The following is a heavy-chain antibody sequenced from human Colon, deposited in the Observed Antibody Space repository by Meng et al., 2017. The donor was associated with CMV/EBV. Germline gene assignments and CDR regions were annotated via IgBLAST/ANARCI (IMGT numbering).Heavy chain of an antibody. CDR3: AMGRLIAAVAY. CDR1: EYSFTNYW. V-gene: IGHV5-51*01. Sequence: GESLKISCEGSEYSFTNYWIGWVRQMPGKGLEWMGIIFPGDSNTRYSPSVQGQVTISADKSIGTAYLQWSSLKASDTAMYFCAMGRLIAAVAYWGQGTLVTVSS. J-gene: IGHJ4*02. CDR2: IFPGDSNT. D-gene: IGHD6-6*01.